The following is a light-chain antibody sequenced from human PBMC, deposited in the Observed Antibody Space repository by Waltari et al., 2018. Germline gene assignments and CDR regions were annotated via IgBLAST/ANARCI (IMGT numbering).Light chain of an antibody. V-gene: IGKV1-5*03. J-gene: IGKJ5*01. Sequence: DIQMTQSPSTLPASVGDRVTFPSRASESISSWLAWYQQKPGKAPKLLIYKASSLESGVPSRFSGGGSGTEFTLTISSLQPDDFATYYCQQYNTYSPITFGQGTRLEIK. CDR1: ESISSW. CDR2: KAS. CDR3: QQYNTYSPIT.